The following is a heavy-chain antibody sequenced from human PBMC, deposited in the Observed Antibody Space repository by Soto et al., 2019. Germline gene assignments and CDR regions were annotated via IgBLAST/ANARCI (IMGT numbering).Heavy chain of an antibody. D-gene: IGHD2-2*01. CDR2: IWFNGRNK. Sequence: GGSLRLACAASGFTFSSYGMHWVRQAPGKGLEWVAVIWFNGRNKYYADSVKGRFTISRDNSKNTLYLQMSSLRAEDTAVYYCAREKGASRYYFGLDVWGQGTTVTVSS. J-gene: IGHJ6*02. CDR3: AREKGASRYYFGLDV. CDR1: GFTFSSYG. V-gene: IGHV3-33*01.